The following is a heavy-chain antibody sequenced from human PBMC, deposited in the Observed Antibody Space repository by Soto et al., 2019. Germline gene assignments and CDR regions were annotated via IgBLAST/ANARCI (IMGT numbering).Heavy chain of an antibody. CDR1: GFTFNRYT. V-gene: IGHV3-48*04. J-gene: IGHJ4*02. Sequence: EVQLVESGGGLVQYGGSLRLTCAASGFTFNRYTMNWVRQAPGKGLEWLSYINGGGGTMFYADSVKGRVTISRDNAKNSLYLQMDSLRAEDTAVYYCARDKSGTYSIDYWGQGTLVTVSS. CDR3: ARDKSGTYSIDY. CDR2: INGGGGTM. D-gene: IGHD1-26*01.